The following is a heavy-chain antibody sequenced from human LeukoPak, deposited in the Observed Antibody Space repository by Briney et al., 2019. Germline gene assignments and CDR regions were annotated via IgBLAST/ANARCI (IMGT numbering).Heavy chain of an antibody. CDR3: TTESLVPAAKGLDY. Sequence: GGSLRLSCAVSGFTFSNAWMSWVRQAPGKGLEWVGRIKSKTDGGTTDYAAPVKGRFTISRDDSKNTLYLHMNSLKTEDTAVYYCTTESLVPAAKGLDYWGQGTLVTVSS. D-gene: IGHD2-2*01. CDR2: IKSKTDGGTT. V-gene: IGHV3-15*01. CDR1: GFTFSNAW. J-gene: IGHJ4*02.